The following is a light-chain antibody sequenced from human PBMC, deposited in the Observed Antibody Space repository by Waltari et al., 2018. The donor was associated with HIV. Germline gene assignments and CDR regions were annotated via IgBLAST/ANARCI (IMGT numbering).Light chain of an antibody. V-gene: IGLV3-10*01. Sequence: SYELTQPPSVSVSPGQTARITCSGDALPKKYAYWYQQKSGQAPVLVIYEDSKRPSGIPERFSGSSSGKMATLTISGAQVEDEADYYCYSTDSSGNHSSNWVFGGGTKLTVL. CDR2: EDS. CDR1: ALPKKY. J-gene: IGLJ3*02. CDR3: YSTDSSGNHSSNWV.